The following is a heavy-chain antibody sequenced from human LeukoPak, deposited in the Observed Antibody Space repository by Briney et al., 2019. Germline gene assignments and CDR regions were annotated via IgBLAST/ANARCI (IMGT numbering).Heavy chain of an antibody. J-gene: IGHJ4*02. CDR1: GYTFTSFG. V-gene: IGHV1-18*01. CDR2: ISAYNGKT. CDR3: AREDDSSGYYCDY. D-gene: IGHD3-22*01. Sequence: ASVTVTFKSSGYTFTSFGISWVRQAPAQGLEWMGWISAYNGKTNLSQKFEGRVNMTTETSTRSAYMELRSLRSDDTAVYYCAREDDSSGYYCDYWGQGTLVTVSS.